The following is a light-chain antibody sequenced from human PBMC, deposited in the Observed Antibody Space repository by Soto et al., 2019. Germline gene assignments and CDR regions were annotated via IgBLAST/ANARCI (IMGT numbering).Light chain of an antibody. V-gene: IGLV2-14*01. CDR2: DVT. J-gene: IGLJ1*01. CDR1: SSDVGGYNY. CDR3: RSYTSSSTPYV. Sequence: QSVLTQPASVSGSPGQSITISCTGTSSDVGGYNYVSWYQQHPVKAPKLMIYDVTNRPSGVSDRFSGSKSGNTASLTISGLQAEDEADHYCRSYTSSSTPYVFGTGTKVTVL.